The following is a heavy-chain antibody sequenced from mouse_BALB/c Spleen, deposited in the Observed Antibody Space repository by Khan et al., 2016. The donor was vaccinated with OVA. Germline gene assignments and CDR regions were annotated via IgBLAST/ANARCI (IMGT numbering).Heavy chain of an antibody. V-gene: IGHV9-2-1*01. CDR2: INTETGEP. J-gene: IGHJ3*01. CDR3: ARRGLLRAWFAY. Sequence: QIQLEQSGPELKKPGETVKISCKASGYTFTDYSMHWVKQAPGKGLKWMGWINTETGEPTYADDFKGRFAFSLETSASTAYLQINNLKTEDTATYFCARRGLLRAWFAYWGRGTLVTVSA. CDR1: GYTFTDYS. D-gene: IGHD2-3*01.